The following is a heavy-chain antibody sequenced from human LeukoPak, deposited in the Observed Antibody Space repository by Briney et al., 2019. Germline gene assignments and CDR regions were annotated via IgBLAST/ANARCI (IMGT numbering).Heavy chain of an antibody. V-gene: IGHV3-7*03. CDR3: ARESRRITMVRGLDMDV. Sequence: GGPLRLPCAASGFTLSYNRMSWVRRAPGKALEWVASIKEDGSEKYYVDSVKGRFTISRDNAKNSLYLQMNSLRAEDTAVYYCARESRRITMVRGLDMDVWGKGTTVTVSS. D-gene: IGHD3-10*01. CDR2: IKEDGSEK. J-gene: IGHJ6*04. CDR1: GFTLSYNR.